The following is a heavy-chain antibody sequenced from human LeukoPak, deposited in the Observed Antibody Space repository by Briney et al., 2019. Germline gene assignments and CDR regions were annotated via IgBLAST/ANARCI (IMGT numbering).Heavy chain of an antibody. V-gene: IGHV3-73*01. D-gene: IGHD3-22*01. J-gene: IGHJ4*02. Sequence: GGSLKLSCVVSGFTFSGSAVHWVRQASGKGLEWVGRIRSKANNYATAYAASVKGRFTISRDDSKNTAYLQMNSLKTEDTAVYYCTGDNFDSSVKFDYWGQGTLVTVST. CDR2: IRSKANNYAT. CDR1: GFTFSGSA. CDR3: TGDNFDSSVKFDY.